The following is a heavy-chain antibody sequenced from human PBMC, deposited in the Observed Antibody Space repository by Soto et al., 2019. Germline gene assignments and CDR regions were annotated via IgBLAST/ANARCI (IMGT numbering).Heavy chain of an antibody. J-gene: IGHJ4*02. CDR3: VKGRAHSRGYYYVGFDC. V-gene: IGHV3-23*01. CDR1: GFTFRNFA. Sequence: EVQLLESGGGLEQPGGSLRLSCAASGFTFRNFAMNWVRQAPGKGLEWVSAIRDSGGSTYYADSVKGRFTISRDHAENTLYLQMNSLAVEDTAVYYCVKGRAHSRGYYYVGFDCWGQGALVTVSS. CDR2: IRDSGGST. D-gene: IGHD3-22*01.